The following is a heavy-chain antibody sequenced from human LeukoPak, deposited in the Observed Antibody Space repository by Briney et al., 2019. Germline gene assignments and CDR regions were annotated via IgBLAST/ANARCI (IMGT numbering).Heavy chain of an antibody. Sequence: GGSLRLSCAASGFTFSSYSMNWVRQAPGKGLEWVSSISSSSSYIYYADSVKGRFTISRDNAKYSLYLQMNSLRAEDTAVYYCARDPYFYYDSSGYFDYWGQGTLVTVSS. D-gene: IGHD3-22*01. CDR2: ISSSSSYI. CDR3: ARDPYFYYDSSGYFDY. CDR1: GFTFSSYS. V-gene: IGHV3-21*01. J-gene: IGHJ4*02.